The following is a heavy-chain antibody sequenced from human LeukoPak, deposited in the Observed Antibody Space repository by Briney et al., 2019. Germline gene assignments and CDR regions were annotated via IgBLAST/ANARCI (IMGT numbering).Heavy chain of an antibody. J-gene: IGHJ5*02. D-gene: IGHD3-22*01. CDR1: GFIFNNYG. CDR2: ISNDGGGT. Sequence: GGSLRLSRAASGFIFNNYGLIWVRQAPGKGLEWVSAISNDGGGTQYADFVEGRFTISRDNSKNTLFLQMSSLRAEDTALYYCAKGSSGYFADLWGQGTLVTVSS. CDR3: AKGSSGYFADL. V-gene: IGHV3-23*01.